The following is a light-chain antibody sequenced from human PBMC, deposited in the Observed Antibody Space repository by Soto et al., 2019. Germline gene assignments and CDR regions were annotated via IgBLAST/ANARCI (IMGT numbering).Light chain of an antibody. CDR2: DAS. V-gene: IGKV1-9*01. CDR3: QQLDSYPIT. J-gene: IGKJ5*01. Sequence: DIQMTQSPSSLSASVGDRVTITCRASQDIENYLAWYQQKPGKAPSLLISDASTLQSGVPSRFSGSGSGTEFTLTISGLQPEDFAIYYCQQLDSYPITFGQGTRLEIK. CDR1: QDIENY.